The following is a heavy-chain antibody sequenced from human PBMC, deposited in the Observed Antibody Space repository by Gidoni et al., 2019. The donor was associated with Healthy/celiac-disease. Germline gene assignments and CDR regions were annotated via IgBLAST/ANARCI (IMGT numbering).Heavy chain of an antibody. CDR2: ISGSGGST. Sequence: EVQLLESGGGLVQPGGSLRLSCAASGFTFSSYAMSWVRQAPGTGLGWVSAISGSGGSTYYADSVKGRFTISRDNSKNTLYLQMNSLRAEDTAVYYCAKGIGSDYGDYGFDYWGQGTLVTVSS. CDR1: GFTFSSYA. J-gene: IGHJ4*02. CDR3: AKGIGSDYGDYGFDY. V-gene: IGHV3-23*01. D-gene: IGHD4-17*01.